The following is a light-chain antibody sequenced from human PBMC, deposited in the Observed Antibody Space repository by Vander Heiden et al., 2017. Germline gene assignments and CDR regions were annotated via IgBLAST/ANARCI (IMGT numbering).Light chain of an antibody. V-gene: IGLV3-25*03. CDR2: KDN. CDR1: ALPTQY. Sequence: SYELTQPPSVSVSPGQTSTIPCPADALPTQYAYWYQQQPGQAPRLVIYKDNERPSGIPERFSGSSSGTTVTLTISGVQAEDEADYYCQSADSSGSLVVFGGGTKLTVL. CDR3: QSADSSGSLVV. J-gene: IGLJ2*01.